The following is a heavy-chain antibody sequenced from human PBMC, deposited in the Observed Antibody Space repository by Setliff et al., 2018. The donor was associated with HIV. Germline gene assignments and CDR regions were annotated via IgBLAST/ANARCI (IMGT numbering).Heavy chain of an antibody. D-gene: IGHD3-10*01. CDR2: ISYDGSNK. CDR3: ARSVIGYYYYGMDV. Sequence: GGSLRLSCAASGFTFSSYGMHWVRQTPGKGLEWLAVISYDGSNKYYADSVKGRFTISRDNSKNTLYLQMNSLRAEDTAVYYCARSVIGYYYYGMDVWGQGTLVTVSS. CDR1: GFTFSSYG. V-gene: IGHV3-30*03. J-gene: IGHJ6*02.